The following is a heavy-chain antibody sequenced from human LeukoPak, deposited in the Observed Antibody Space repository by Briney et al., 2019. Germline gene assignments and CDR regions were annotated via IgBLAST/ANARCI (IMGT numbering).Heavy chain of an antibody. CDR2: IIPIFGTA. D-gene: IGHD2-21*02. CDR3: ASGSAYCGGDCYSGDY. J-gene: IGHJ4*02. CDR1: GYTFTYRY. V-gene: IGHV1-69*06. Sequence: ASVKVSCKPSGYTFTYRYLHWVRQAPGQGLEWMGGIIPIFGTANYAQKFQGRVTITADKSTSTAYMELSSLRSEDTAVYYCASGSAYCGGDCYSGDYWGQGTLVTVSS.